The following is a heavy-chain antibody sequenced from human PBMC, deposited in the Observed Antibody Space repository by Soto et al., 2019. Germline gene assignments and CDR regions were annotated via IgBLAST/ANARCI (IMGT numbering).Heavy chain of an antibody. CDR2: INYSGST. J-gene: IGHJ4*02. D-gene: IGHD6-13*01. CDR1: GGSISSSSYY. Sequence: SETLSLTCTVSGGSISSSSYYWGWIRQPPGKGLEWIGNINYSGSTYYNPSLKSRVTISVDTSKNQFSLKLSSVTAADTAVYYCARGAAAGDDFDYWGQGTLVTVSS. V-gene: IGHV4-39*01. CDR3: ARGAAAGDDFDY.